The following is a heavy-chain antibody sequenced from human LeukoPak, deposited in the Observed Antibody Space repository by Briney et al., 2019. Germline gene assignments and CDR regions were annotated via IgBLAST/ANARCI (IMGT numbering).Heavy chain of an antibody. J-gene: IGHJ3*02. Sequence: PGGSLRLSCAASGFTFSSYSMNWVRQAPGKGLEWVSSISSSSSYIYYADSVKGRFTISRDNAKNSVFLQMNSLRVEDTAIYYCARGRAIDIWGRGTMVTVSS. CDR1: GFTFSSYS. CDR2: ISSSSSYI. CDR3: ARGRAIDI. V-gene: IGHV3-21*06.